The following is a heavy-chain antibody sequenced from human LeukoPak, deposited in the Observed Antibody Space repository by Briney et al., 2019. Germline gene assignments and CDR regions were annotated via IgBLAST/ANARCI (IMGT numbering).Heavy chain of an antibody. D-gene: IGHD6-13*01. V-gene: IGHV4-34*01. J-gene: IGHJ5*02. CDR2: INHSGST. CDR1: GGSFSGYY. Sequence: ASETLSLTCAVYGGSFSGYYWSWIRQPPGKGLEWIGEINHSGSTNYNPSLKSRVTISVDTSKNQFSLKLSSVTAADTAVYYCARESGAAAGPWGQGTLVTVSS. CDR3: ARESGAAAGP.